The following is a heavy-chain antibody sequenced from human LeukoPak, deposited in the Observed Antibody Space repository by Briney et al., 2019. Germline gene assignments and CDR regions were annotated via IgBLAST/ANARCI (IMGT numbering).Heavy chain of an antibody. CDR3: ARNRYFAPFDP. V-gene: IGHV1-18*01. Sequence: ASVKVSCKASGYTFRSFGISWVRQAPGQGLEWMGWISAYNGNTNYAQKLQGRVTMTTDTSTSTAYMELRSLRSDDTAVYYCARNRYFAPFDPWGQGTLVTVSS. D-gene: IGHD3-9*01. CDR1: GYTFRSFG. J-gene: IGHJ5*02. CDR2: ISAYNGNT.